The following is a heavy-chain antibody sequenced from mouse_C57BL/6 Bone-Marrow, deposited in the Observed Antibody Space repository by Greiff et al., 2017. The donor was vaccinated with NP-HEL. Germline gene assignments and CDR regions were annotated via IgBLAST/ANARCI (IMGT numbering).Heavy chain of an antibody. J-gene: IGHJ2*01. V-gene: IGHV1-50*01. CDR2: IDPSDSYT. Sequence: QVQLQQPGAELVKPGASVKLSCKASGYTFTSYWMQWVKQRPGQGLEWIGEIDPSDSYTNYNQKFKGKATLTVDKSSSTAYMQLSRLTSGDSAVDGCARLLLIFDYWGQGTTLTVSS. D-gene: IGHD2-1*01. CDR3: ARLLLIFDY. CDR1: GYTFTSYW.